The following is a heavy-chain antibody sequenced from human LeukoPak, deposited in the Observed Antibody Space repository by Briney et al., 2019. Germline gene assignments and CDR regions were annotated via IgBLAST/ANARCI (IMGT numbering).Heavy chain of an antibody. J-gene: IGHJ3*02. CDR2: IYYSGST. V-gene: IGHV4-59*08. D-gene: IGHD2-21*02. CDR1: GGSISSYY. Sequence: SETLSLTCTVSGGSISSYYWSWIRQPPGKGLEWIGYIYYSGSTNYNPSLKSRVTISVDTSKNQFSLKLSSVTAADTAVYYCARPCGGDCYSAFDIWGQGTMVTVSS. CDR3: ARPCGGDCYSAFDI.